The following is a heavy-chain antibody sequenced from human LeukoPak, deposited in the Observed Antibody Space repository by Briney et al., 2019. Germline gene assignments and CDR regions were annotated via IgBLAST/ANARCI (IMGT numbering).Heavy chain of an antibody. J-gene: IGHJ6*03. D-gene: IGHD2-15*01. Sequence: SETLSLTCTVSGGSISSGSYYWGWIRQPAGKGLEWIGRIYTSGSTNYNPSLKSRVTISVDTSKNQFSLKLSSVTAADTAVYYCARRYCSGGSCPGLDYYYYMDVWGKGTTVTVSS. CDR2: IYTSGST. V-gene: IGHV4-61*02. CDR3: ARRYCSGGSCPGLDYYYYMDV. CDR1: GGSISSGSYY.